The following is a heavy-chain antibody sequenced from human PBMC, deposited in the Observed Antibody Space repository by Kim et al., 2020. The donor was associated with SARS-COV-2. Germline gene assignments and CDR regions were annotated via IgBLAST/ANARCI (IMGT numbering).Heavy chain of an antibody. V-gene: IGHV4-39*01. J-gene: IGHJ4*02. CDR2: IYYTGTT. Sequence: SETLSLTCAVSGDSISGSSYYWGWVRQPPGKGLEWIGSIYYTGTTYYNPSLKGRVTISVDTSKNQFALKLSSVTAADTAVYYCARPLHQLLRGPLDYGGQRTLVTVSS. CDR1: GDSISGSSYY. D-gene: IGHD1-26*01. CDR3: ARPLHQLLRGPLDY.